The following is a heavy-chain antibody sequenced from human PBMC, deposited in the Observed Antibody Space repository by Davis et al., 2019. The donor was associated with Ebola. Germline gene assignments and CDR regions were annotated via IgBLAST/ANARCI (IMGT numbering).Heavy chain of an antibody. Sequence: SQTLSLTCAVSGGSFSGYYWSWIRPPPGKGLEWIGEINHSGSTNYNPSLKSRVTISVDTSKNQFSLKLSSVTAADTAVYYCARRTRHAAAAQDYWGQGTLVTVSS. CDR2: INHSGST. D-gene: IGHD6-13*01. J-gene: IGHJ4*02. CDR1: GGSFSGYY. CDR3: ARRTRHAAAAQDY. V-gene: IGHV4-34*01.